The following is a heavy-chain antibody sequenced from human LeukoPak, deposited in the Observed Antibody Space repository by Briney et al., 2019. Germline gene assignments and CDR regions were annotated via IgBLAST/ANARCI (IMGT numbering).Heavy chain of an antibody. J-gene: IGHJ4*02. D-gene: IGHD5-18*01. CDR2: IYSGGST. V-gene: IGHV3-53*01. CDR3: ARAGGYSYGFDY. CDR1: GFTVSSNY. Sequence: GGSLRLSCAASGFTVSSNYMSWVRQAPGKGLEWVSVIYSGGSTYYADSVEGRFTISRDNSKNTLYLQMNSLRAEDTAVYYCARAGGYSYGFDYWGQGTLVTVSS.